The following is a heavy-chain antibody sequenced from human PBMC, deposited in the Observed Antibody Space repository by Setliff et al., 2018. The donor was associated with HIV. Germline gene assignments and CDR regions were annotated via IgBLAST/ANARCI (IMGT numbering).Heavy chain of an antibody. V-gene: IGHV4-38-2*01. Sequence: KTSETLSLTCGVSGYSISSDYCWGWIRQPPGKGLEWIGSLYHSGTNFYNPSLKSRVTISLDTSTNRFSLKLNSVTAADTAIYYCARQVGSQYSYWAYYFDSWGQGALVTVSS. D-gene: IGHD5-18*01. CDR1: GYSISSDYC. J-gene: IGHJ4*02. CDR2: LYHSGTN. CDR3: ARQVGSQYSYWAYYFDS.